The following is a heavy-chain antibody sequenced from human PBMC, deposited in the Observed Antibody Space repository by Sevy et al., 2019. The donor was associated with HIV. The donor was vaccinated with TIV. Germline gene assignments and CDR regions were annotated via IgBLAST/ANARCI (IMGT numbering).Heavy chain of an antibody. CDR3: ARRYFYDSRGSTVFDY. J-gene: IGHJ4*02. CDR2: IYYSGST. V-gene: IGHV4-59*13. CDR1: GVSISSFY. D-gene: IGHD3-22*01. Sequence: SETLSITCTVSGVSISSFYWSWIRQPPGKGLEWIGNIYYSGSTNYNPSLKSRVTISVDTSKNQFSLKLSSVTAVDTAVYYCARRYFYDSRGSTVFDYWGQGTLVTVSS.